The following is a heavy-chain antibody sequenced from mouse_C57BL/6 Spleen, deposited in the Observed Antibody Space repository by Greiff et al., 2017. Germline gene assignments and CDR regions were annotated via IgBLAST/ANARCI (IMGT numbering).Heavy chain of an antibody. D-gene: IGHD4-1*01. J-gene: IGHJ2*01. CDR2: IGSGGST. CDR3: ARKGNWDVGFDY. CDR1: GFSLTSYG. V-gene: IGHV2-2*01. Sequence: VQLQQSGPGLVQPSQSLSITCTVSGFSLTSYGVHWVRQSPGKGLEWLGVIGSGGSTDYNAAFISRLSISKDNSKSQDFFKMNSLQADDTAIYYCARKGNWDVGFDYWGQGTTLTVSS.